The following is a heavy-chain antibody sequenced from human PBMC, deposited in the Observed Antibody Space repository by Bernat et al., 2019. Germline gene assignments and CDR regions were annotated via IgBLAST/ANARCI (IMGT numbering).Heavy chain of an antibody. CDR1: GFTFSSYA. V-gene: IGHV3-23*04. D-gene: IGHD2-2*01. CDR3: AKDQRYCTTTSCYGNDAFDI. Sequence: EVQLVESGGGLVQPGGSLRLSCAASGFTFSSYAMSWVRQAPGKGLEWVSAISGSGGRTYYEDSVKGRFTISRDNSKNTLYFQMNSLRAEDTAVYYCAKDQRYCTTTSCYGNDAFDIWGQGTMVTVSS. J-gene: IGHJ3*02. CDR2: ISGSGGRT.